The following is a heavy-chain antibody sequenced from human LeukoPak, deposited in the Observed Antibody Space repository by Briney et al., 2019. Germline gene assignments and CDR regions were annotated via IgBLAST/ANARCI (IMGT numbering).Heavy chain of an antibody. CDR1: GGSFSGYH. D-gene: IGHD4-23*01. CDR2: INDGGHT. V-gene: IGHV4-34*01. J-gene: IGHJ4*02. CDR3: ARDPTTVVATPYYFDF. Sequence: SETLSLTCAVHGGSFSGYHWNWIRQSPGKGLEWIGEINDGGHTNYNPSLESRVTISVDTSKKQFSLKLNSVTAADTAVYYCARDPTTVVATPYYFDFWGQGTLVTVSS.